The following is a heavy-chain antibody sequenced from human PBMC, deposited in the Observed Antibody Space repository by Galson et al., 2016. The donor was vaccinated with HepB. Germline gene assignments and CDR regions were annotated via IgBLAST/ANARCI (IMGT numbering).Heavy chain of an antibody. J-gene: IGHJ5*02. CDR1: GDFISNGPYY. Sequence: TLSLTCTVSGDFISNGPYYWTWLRQHPGKGLEWIGYINYSGTTYYNLSLKSRVTISIDASKNLFSLKLSSVTAADTAVYYCARVSSSIGNWFDTWGQGTLVTVSS. D-gene: IGHD2/OR15-2a*01. V-gene: IGHV4-31*03. CDR3: ARVSSSIGNWFDT. CDR2: INYSGTT.